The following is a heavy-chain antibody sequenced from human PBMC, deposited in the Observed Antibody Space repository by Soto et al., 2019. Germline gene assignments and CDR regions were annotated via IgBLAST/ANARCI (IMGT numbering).Heavy chain of an antibody. D-gene: IGHD6-19*01. J-gene: IGHJ6*01. CDR1: GFTFRSYW. CDR2: IDSYGSET. CDR3: ASPVAEAGTHRYFYGLDA. V-gene: IGHV3-74*01. Sequence: EAQLVESGGGLSQPGGSLRLSCAASGFTFRSYWMHWVRQVPGKGLVWVSRIDSYGSETNYADSVKGRFTISRDNAKNTVYLQMNSLRTEDTGVYYCASPVAEAGTHRYFYGLDAWGQGTTVTVSS.